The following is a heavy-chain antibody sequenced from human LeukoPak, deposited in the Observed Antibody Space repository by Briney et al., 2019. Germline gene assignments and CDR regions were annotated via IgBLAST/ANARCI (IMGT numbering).Heavy chain of an antibody. CDR3: ARGAVRGVINWFDP. CDR1: GGSISSYY. J-gene: IGHJ5*02. V-gene: IGHV4-59*12. D-gene: IGHD3-10*01. Sequence: PSETLSLTCTVSGGSISSYYWSWIRQPPGKGLEWIGYIYYSGSTNYNPSLKSRVTISVDTSKNQFSLKLSSVTAADTAVYYCARGAVRGVINWFDPWGQGTLVTVSS. CDR2: IYYSGST.